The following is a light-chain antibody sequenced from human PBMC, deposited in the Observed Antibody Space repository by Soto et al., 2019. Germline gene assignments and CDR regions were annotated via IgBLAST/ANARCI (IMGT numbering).Light chain of an antibody. CDR3: HQRQSWPRT. Sequence: EIVLTQSPGTLSLSPGERATLSCRASQSVSSYYLAWYQQKPGQAPRLLIYGASSRATGIPDRFSASGSGTDFTLTISDVQPEDFALYYCHQRQSWPRTFGQGTKVDIK. J-gene: IGKJ1*01. V-gene: IGKV3-20*01. CDR1: QSVSSYY. CDR2: GAS.